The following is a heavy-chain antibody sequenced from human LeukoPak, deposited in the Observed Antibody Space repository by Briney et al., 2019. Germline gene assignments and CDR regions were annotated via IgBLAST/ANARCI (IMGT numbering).Heavy chain of an antibody. CDR3: ARDYGGNYGA. J-gene: IGHJ5*02. CDR1: GGSISSYY. Sequence: SETLSLTCTVSGGSISSYYWSWIRQPPGKGLEWIGYIYYSGSTNYNPSLKSRVTISVDTSKNQFSLKLSSVTAADTAVYYCARDYGGNYGAWGQGTLVTVSS. CDR2: IYYSGST. D-gene: IGHD4-23*01. V-gene: IGHV4-59*01.